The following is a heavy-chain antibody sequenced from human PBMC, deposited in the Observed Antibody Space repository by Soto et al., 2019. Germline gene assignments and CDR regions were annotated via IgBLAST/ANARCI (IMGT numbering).Heavy chain of an antibody. D-gene: IGHD3-3*01. CDR3: AKVRSTKIFDVVSLFDY. J-gene: IGHJ4*02. CDR2: ISGSGGTT. Sequence: GGSLRLSCAASGFTFSSYAMSWVRQAPGKGLECVSTISGSGGTTYYADSVKGRFTISRDNSKNTLYLQMNSLRAEDTAVYYCAKVRSTKIFDVVSLFDYWGQGTLVTVSS. V-gene: IGHV3-23*01. CDR1: GFTFSSYA.